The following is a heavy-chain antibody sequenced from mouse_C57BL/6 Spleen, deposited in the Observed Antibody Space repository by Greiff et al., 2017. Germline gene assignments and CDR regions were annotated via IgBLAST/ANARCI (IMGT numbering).Heavy chain of an antibody. CDR2: INPSTGGT. CDR1: GYSFTGYY. D-gene: IGHD4-1*01. Sequence: EVQGVESGPELVKPGASVKISCKASGYSFTGYYMNWVKQSPEKSLEWIGEINPSTGGTTYNQKFKAKATLTVDKSSSTAYMQLKSLTSEDFAVYYCALTGLYYFDYWGQGTTLTVSS. V-gene: IGHV1-42*01. J-gene: IGHJ2*01. CDR3: ALTGLYYFDY.